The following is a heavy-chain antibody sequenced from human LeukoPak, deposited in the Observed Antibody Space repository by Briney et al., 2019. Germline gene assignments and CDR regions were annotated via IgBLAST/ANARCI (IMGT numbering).Heavy chain of an antibody. J-gene: IGHJ4*02. Sequence: PGGSLRLSCAASGFTFSSYWMSWVRQAPGKGLEWVANIKQDGSEKYYVDSVKGRFTISRDNDKNSLFLQMTSLRAEDTAVYYCARVGGRYSPLGYWGRGTLVTVSS. D-gene: IGHD3-16*02. CDR2: IKQDGSEK. CDR1: GFTFSSYW. CDR3: ARVGGRYSPLGY. V-gene: IGHV3-7*01.